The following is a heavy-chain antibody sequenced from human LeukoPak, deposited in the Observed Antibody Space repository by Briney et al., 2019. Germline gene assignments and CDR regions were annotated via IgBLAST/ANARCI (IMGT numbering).Heavy chain of an antibody. Sequence: SETLSLTCTVSGGSISSSSYYWGWIRQPPGKGLEWIGSIYYSGSTYYNPSLKSRVTISVDTSKNQFSLKLSSVTAADTAVYYCARVRGKSYGFDYWGQGTLVTVSS. J-gene: IGHJ4*02. V-gene: IGHV4-39*01. CDR2: IYYSGST. CDR1: GGSISSSSYY. D-gene: IGHD3-10*01. CDR3: ARVRGKSYGFDY.